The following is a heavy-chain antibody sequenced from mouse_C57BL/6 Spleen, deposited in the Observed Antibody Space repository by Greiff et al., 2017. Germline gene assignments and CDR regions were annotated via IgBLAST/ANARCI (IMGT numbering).Heavy chain of an antibody. CDR2: ISNGGGST. V-gene: IGHV5-12*01. J-gene: IGHJ1*03. CDR1: GFTFSDYY. CDR3: ARHYYYGSSYWYFDL. D-gene: IGHD1-1*01. Sequence: EVKLVESGGGLVQPGGSLKLSCAASGFTFSDYYMYWVRQTPEKRLEWVAYISNGGGSTYYPDTVTGRFTISRDNAKNPLYLQRSRLKSEDTAMYYCARHYYYGSSYWYFDLWGTGTTVTVSS.